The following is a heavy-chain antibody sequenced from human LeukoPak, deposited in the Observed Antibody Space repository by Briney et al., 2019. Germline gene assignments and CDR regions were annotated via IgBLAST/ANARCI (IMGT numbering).Heavy chain of an antibody. CDR1: GFTISRYG. V-gene: IGHV3-64*01. D-gene: IGHD4-23*01. J-gene: IGHJ4*02. Sequence: GGPLRLSCAASGFTISRYGMHWVRQAPARGLEYVSAISSNGDRTYYANSVRGRFTISRDNSKNTLYLQMGSLRAEDTAVYYCASSYGSNKNPFDYWGQGTLVTVSS. CDR2: ISSNGDRT. CDR3: ASSYGSNKNPFDY.